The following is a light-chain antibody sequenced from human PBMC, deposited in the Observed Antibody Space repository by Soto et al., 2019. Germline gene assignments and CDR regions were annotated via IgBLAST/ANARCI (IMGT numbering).Light chain of an antibody. V-gene: IGLV1-40*01. CDR1: SSNIGAGYD. J-gene: IGLJ1*01. Sequence: QAVVTQPPSVSGAPGQRVTISCTGSSSNIGAGYDVHWYQQLPGTAPKLLIYVNNRRPSGVPDRFSGSTSGISASLAVTGLQAEDEADYYCQSYDSSLSGYVFGTGTKLTVL. CDR3: QSYDSSLSGYV. CDR2: VNN.